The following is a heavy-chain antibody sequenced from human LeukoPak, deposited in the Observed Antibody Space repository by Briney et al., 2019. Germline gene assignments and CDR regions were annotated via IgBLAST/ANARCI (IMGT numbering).Heavy chain of an antibody. CDR1: GYPYSAHF. D-gene: IGHD3-10*01. V-gene: IGHV7-4-1*02. Sequence: ASVRVSCKASGYPYSAHFLNWVRQAPGQGLEWMGNIDTTTGNPRYAQDFTGRFVFSLDTSVSTAYLQITSLKADDTAAYYCVRGTPTPGMDYWGQGTQVTVSS. J-gene: IGHJ4*02. CDR2: IDTTTGNP. CDR3: VRGTPTPGMDY.